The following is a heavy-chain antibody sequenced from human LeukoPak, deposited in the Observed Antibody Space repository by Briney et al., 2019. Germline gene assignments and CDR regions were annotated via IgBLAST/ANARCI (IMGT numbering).Heavy chain of an antibody. D-gene: IGHD5-12*01. CDR1: GDSISSYY. V-gene: IGHV4-39*01. J-gene: IGHJ4*02. Sequence: PSETLSLTCTVSGDSISSYYWGWIRQPPGKGLEWTGSMHYSGITYYNPSLTSRVTISVDTSKNQFSLRLTSVTAADTAVYYCARYPYSDSGVWQAFDYWGQGTLVTVSS. CDR3: ARYPYSDSGVWQAFDY. CDR2: MHYSGIT.